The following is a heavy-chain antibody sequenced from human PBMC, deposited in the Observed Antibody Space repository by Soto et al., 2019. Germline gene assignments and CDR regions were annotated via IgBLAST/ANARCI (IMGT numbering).Heavy chain of an antibody. J-gene: IGHJ6*03. CDR1: GCSLSSYY. CDR3: ARERYGGNYYYYYMDV. D-gene: IGHD3-9*01. V-gene: IGHV4-59*01. CDR2: IYYSGST. Sequence: SGTLSLSCARSGCSLSSYYWSWVRQPPGKGLEWIGYIYYSGSTNYNPSLKSRVTISVDTSKNQFSLKLSSVTAADTAVYYCARERYGGNYYYYYMDVWGKGTTVTVSS.